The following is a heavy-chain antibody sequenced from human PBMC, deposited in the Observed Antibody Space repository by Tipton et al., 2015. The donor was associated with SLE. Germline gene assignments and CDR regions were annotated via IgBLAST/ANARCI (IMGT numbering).Heavy chain of an antibody. CDR1: GGSISSNSYY. Sequence: TLSLTCTVSGGSISSNSYYWGWIRQPPGKGLEWIGYIYTSGSTNYNPSLKSRVTISVDRSKNQFSLKLSSVTAADTAVYYCARTFRYYDSSGLGWFDPWGQGTLVTVSS. D-gene: IGHD3-22*01. J-gene: IGHJ5*02. CDR3: ARTFRYYDSSGLGWFDP. V-gene: IGHV4-61*05. CDR2: IYTSGST.